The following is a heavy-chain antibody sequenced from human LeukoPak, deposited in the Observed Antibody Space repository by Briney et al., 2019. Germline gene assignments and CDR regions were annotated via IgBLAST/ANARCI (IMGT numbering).Heavy chain of an antibody. CDR2: INSDGSST. D-gene: IGHD3-22*01. CDR3: ARRKFYDSSGYPFDY. CDR1: GFTFSSYW. V-gene: IGHV3-74*01. J-gene: IGHJ4*02. Sequence: GGSLRLSCAASGFTFSSYWMHWVRQAPGKGLVWVSRINSDGSSTSYADSVKGRFTISRDNAKNTLYLQMNSLRAEDTAVYYCARRKFYDSSGYPFDYWGQGTLVTVSS.